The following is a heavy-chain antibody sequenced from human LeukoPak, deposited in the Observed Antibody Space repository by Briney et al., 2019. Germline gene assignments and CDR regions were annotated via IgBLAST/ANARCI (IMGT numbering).Heavy chain of an antibody. CDR2: ISYDGSNK. CDR1: GFTFSSYA. Sequence: ERSLRLSCAASGFTFSSYAMHWVRQAPGKGLEWVAVISYDGSNKYYADSVKGRFTISRDNSKNTLYLQMNSLRAEDTAVYYCARDIYGYSYGYEFQHWGQGTLVTVSS. V-gene: IGHV3-30*04. CDR3: ARDIYGYSYGYEFQH. J-gene: IGHJ1*01. D-gene: IGHD5-18*01.